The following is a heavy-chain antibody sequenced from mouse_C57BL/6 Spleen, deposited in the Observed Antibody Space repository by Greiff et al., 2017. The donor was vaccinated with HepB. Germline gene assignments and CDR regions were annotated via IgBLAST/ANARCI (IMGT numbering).Heavy chain of an antibody. Sequence: EVHLVESGGDLVKPGGSLKLSCAASGFTFSSYGMSWVRQTPDKRLEWVATISSGGSYTYYPDSVKGRFTISRDNAKNTLYLQMSSLKSEDTAMYYCAGHDYYGSSPYFDVWGTGTTVTVSS. CDR2: ISSGGSYT. D-gene: IGHD1-1*01. CDR3: AGHDYYGSSPYFDV. V-gene: IGHV5-6*01. J-gene: IGHJ1*03. CDR1: GFTFSSYG.